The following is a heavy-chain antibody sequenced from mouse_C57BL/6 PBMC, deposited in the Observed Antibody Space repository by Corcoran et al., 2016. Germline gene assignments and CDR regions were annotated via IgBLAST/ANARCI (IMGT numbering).Heavy chain of an antibody. Sequence: QIQLVQSGPELKKPGETVKISCKASGYTFTTYGMSWVKQAPGKGLKWMGWINTYSGVPTYADDFKGRFAFSLETSASTAYLQINNLKNEDRATYFCARNGYPYWYFDVWGTGTTVTVSS. V-gene: IGHV9-3*01. CDR2: INTYSGVP. J-gene: IGHJ1*03. CDR3: ARNGYPYWYFDV. D-gene: IGHD2-2*01. CDR1: GYTFTTYG.